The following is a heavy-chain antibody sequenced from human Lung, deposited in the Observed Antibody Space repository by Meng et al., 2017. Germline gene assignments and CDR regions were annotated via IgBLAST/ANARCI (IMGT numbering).Heavy chain of an antibody. Sequence: EVQLVDSVVCLVPPGGSLRRSCAVSGFTFSSCWMHWVRQAPGKGLVWVSRIRGDGGSIVYADSVKGRFTISGDNAKNTLFLQMNSLRAEDTAVYYCASESGYFEYWGQGILVTVSS. CDR2: IRGDGGSI. CDR3: ASESGYFEY. V-gene: IGHV3-74*03. CDR1: GFTFSSCW. J-gene: IGHJ4*02.